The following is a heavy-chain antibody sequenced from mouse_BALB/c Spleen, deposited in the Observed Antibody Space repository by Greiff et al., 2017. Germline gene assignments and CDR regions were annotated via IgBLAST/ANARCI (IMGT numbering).Heavy chain of an antibody. CDR2: ISSGSSTI. J-gene: IGHJ4*01. D-gene: IGHD1-1*01. CDR1: GFTFSSFG. CDR3: ATRNYGSSLYAMDY. Sequence: EVKVVESGGGLVQPGGSRKLSCAASGFTFSSFGMHWVRQAPEKGLEWVAYISSGSSTIYYADTVKGRFTISRDNPKNTLFLQMTSLRSEDTAMYYCATRNYGSSLYAMDYWGQGTSVTVSS. V-gene: IGHV5-17*02.